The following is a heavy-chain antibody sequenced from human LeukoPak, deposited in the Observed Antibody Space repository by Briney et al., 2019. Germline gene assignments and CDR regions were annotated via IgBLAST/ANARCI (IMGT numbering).Heavy chain of an antibody. CDR3: ARTSGMSTVYYYYMDV. CDR1: GGSISSYY. Sequence: SETLSLTCTVSGGSISSYYWSWIRQPAGKGLEWIGRIYTSGSTNYNPSLKSRVTISVDKSKNQFSLKMTSVTTADTALYYCARTSGMSTVYYYYMDVWGKGTTVIVSS. CDR2: IYTSGST. D-gene: IGHD4-11*01. J-gene: IGHJ6*03. V-gene: IGHV4-4*07.